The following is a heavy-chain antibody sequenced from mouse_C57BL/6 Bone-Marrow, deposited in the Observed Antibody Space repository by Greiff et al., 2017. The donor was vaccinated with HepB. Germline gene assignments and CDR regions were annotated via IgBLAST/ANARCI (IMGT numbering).Heavy chain of an antibody. J-gene: IGHJ4*01. D-gene: IGHD2-9*01. CDR1: GYTFTSYG. CDR3: ARTTYYGWVDY. CDR2: IYPRSGNT. Sequence: QVTLKVSGAELARLGASVKLSCKASGYTFTSYGISWVKQRTGQGLEWIGEIYPRSGNTYYNEKFKGKATLTADKSSSTAYMELRSLTSEDSAVYFCARTTYYGWVDYWGQGTSVTVSA. V-gene: IGHV1-81*01.